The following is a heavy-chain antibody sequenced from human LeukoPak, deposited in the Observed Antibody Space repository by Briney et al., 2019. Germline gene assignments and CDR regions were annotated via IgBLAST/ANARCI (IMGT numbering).Heavy chain of an antibody. CDR3: ARRERYCSSTSCSILLDY. J-gene: IGHJ4*02. CDR1: GYTFTSYD. V-gene: IGHV1-8*03. Sequence: ASVKVSCKASGYTFTSYDINWVRQATGQGLEWMGWRNPNSGNTGYAQKFQGRVTITRNTSISTAYMELSSLRSEDTAVYYCARRERYCSSTSCSILLDYWGQGTLVTVSS. D-gene: IGHD2-2*01. CDR2: RNPNSGNT.